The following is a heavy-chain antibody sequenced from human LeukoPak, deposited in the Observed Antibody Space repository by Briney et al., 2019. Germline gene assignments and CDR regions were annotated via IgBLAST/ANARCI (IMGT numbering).Heavy chain of an antibody. V-gene: IGHV3-48*01. CDR3: ARDFYDFWSGSNWFDP. Sequence: GGSLRLSCAASGFTFSSYSMNWVRQAPGKGLEWVSYISSSSSTVYYADSVKGRFTISRDNAKNSLYLQMNSLRAEDTAVYYCARDFYDFWSGSNWFDPWGQGTLVTVSS. J-gene: IGHJ5*02. D-gene: IGHD3-3*01. CDR2: ISSSSSTV. CDR1: GFTFSSYS.